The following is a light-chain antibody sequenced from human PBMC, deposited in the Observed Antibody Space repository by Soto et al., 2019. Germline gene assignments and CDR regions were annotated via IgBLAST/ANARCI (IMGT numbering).Light chain of an antibody. J-gene: IGLJ1*01. CDR2: DVS. V-gene: IGLV2-14*03. CDR1: SSDVGGYNY. CDR3: SSYTTSNTRQIV. Sequence: QSALTQPASVSGSPGQSITISCTGTSSDVGGYNYVSWYQHPPGKAPKLIIYDVSNRPSGVSYRFSGSKSGNTASLTISGLQPEDEADYYGSSYTTSNTRQIVSGTGTKVTVL.